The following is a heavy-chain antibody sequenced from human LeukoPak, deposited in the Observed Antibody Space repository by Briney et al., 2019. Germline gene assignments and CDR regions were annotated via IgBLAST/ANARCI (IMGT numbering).Heavy chain of an antibody. V-gene: IGHV3-33*01. J-gene: IGHJ4*02. CDR3: ARESGYYDSSGFDY. CDR2: IWYDGSNK. Sequence: GGSLGLSCAASGFTFSSYGMHWVRQAPGKGLEWVAVIWYDGSNKYYADSVKGRFTISRDNSKNTLYLQMNSLRAEDTAVYYCARESGYYDSSGFDYWGQGTLVTVSS. D-gene: IGHD3-22*01. CDR1: GFTFSSYG.